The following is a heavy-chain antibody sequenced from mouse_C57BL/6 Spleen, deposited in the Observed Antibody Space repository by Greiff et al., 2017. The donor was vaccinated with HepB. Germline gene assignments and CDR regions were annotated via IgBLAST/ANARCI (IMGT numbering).Heavy chain of an antibody. Sequence: DVKLQESGPVLVKPGASVKMSCKASGYTFTDYYMNWVKQSHGKSLEWIGVINPYNGGTSYNQKFKGKATLTVDKSSSTAYMELNSLTSEDSAVYYCARDGYYYAMDYWGQGTSVTVSS. CDR2: INPYNGGT. D-gene: IGHD2-3*01. CDR1: GYTFTDYY. CDR3: ARDGYYYAMDY. V-gene: IGHV1-19*01. J-gene: IGHJ4*01.